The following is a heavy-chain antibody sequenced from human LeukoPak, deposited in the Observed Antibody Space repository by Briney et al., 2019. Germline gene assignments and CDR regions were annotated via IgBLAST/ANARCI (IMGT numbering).Heavy chain of an antibody. CDR3: ARDLYGDYSFDY. V-gene: IGHV3-48*02. CDR1: GFTFTTYS. CDR2: ISGSTSNI. Sequence: GGSLRLSCAASGFTFTTYSMNWVRQAPGKGLEWVSYISGSTSNIKHADSVMGRFTISRDNAKNSLYLQMNSLRDEDTAVYYCARDLYGDYSFDYWGQGTLVTVSS. D-gene: IGHD4-17*01. J-gene: IGHJ4*02.